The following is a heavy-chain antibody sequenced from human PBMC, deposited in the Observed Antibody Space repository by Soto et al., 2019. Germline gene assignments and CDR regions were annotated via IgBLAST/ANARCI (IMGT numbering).Heavy chain of an antibody. J-gene: IGHJ4*02. CDR3: ARDQNDYEFDY. CDR1: GFTFSSYA. V-gene: IGHV3-30-3*01. Sequence: SGGSLRLSCAASGFTFSSYAMHWVRQAPGKGLEWVAVISYDGSNKYYADSVKGRFTISRDNSKNTLYLQMNSLRAEDTAVYYCARDQNDYEFDYWGQGTLVTVSS. D-gene: IGHD4-17*01. CDR2: ISYDGSNK.